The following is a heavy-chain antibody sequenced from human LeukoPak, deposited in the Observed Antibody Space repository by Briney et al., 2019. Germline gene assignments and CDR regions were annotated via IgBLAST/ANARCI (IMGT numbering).Heavy chain of an antibody. CDR1: GFTFSSYA. Sequence: GGSLRLSCAASGFTFSSYAMSWVRQAPGKGLEWVSAISGSGGSTYYADSVKGRFTISRDNSKNTLCLQMNSLRAEDTAVYYCARLYCSSTSCSYFDYWGQGTLVTVSS. D-gene: IGHD2-2*01. CDR3: ARLYCSSTSCSYFDY. CDR2: ISGSGGST. J-gene: IGHJ4*02. V-gene: IGHV3-23*01.